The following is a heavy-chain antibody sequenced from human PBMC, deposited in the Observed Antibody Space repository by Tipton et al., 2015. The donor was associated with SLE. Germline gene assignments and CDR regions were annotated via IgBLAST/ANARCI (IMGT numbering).Heavy chain of an antibody. J-gene: IGHJ3*02. V-gene: IGHV3-30*03. CDR2: MSYDGNYQ. CDR3: ATRWKNSDSSGFEAFDT. Sequence: SLRLSCAASGFTFSNYGMHWVRQAPGKGLEWVAVMSYDGNYQAYVGSVKGRFTISRDNSKNTLYLQMNSLRTEDTALYYCATRWKNSDSSGFEAFDTWGQGTKVTVSS. CDR1: GFTFSNYG. D-gene: IGHD3-22*01.